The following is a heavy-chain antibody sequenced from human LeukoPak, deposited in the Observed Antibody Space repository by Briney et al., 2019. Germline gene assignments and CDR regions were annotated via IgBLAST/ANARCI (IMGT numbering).Heavy chain of an antibody. J-gene: IGHJ4*02. Sequence: GGSLRLSCAASGFTFSSYGMHWVRQAPGKGLERVAVIWYDGSNKYYADSVKGRFTISRDNSKNTLYLQMNSLRAEDTAVYYCAKDYYYDSSGYFDYWGQGTLVTVSS. V-gene: IGHV3-33*06. CDR3: AKDYYYDSSGYFDY. CDR1: GFTFSSYG. CDR2: IWYDGSNK. D-gene: IGHD3-22*01.